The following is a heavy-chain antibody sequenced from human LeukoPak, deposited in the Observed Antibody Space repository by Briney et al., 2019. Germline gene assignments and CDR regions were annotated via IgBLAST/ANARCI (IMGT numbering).Heavy chain of an antibody. J-gene: IGHJ4*02. CDR3: ARDSDPLVDIVASCIDY. V-gene: IGHV1-2*02. CDR2: INPNSGGT. Sequence: GDSVKVSCKASGYTFTAYYMHWVRQAPGQGLEWMGWINPNSGGTNYAQKFQGRVTMTRDTSISTAYMELSRLRSDDTAVYYCARDSDPLVDIVASCIDYWGQGTLVTVSS. CDR1: GYTFTAYY. D-gene: IGHD5-12*01.